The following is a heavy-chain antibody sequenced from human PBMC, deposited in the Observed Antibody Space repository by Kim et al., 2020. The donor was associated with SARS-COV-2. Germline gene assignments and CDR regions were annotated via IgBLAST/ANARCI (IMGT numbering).Heavy chain of an antibody. V-gene: IGHV3-21*01. Sequence: YYTESVKGRFTISRDNAKNSLYLQMNSLRSEDTAVYYCASAYGGNWGADYWGQGTLVTVSS. J-gene: IGHJ4*02. CDR3: ASAYGGNWGADY. D-gene: IGHD7-27*01.